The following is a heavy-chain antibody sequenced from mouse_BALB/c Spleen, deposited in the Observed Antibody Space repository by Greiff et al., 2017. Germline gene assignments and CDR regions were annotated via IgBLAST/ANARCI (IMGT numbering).Heavy chain of an antibody. V-gene: IGHV3-8*02. CDR3: ASYYGSSLYAMDY. CDR1: GDSITSGY. Sequence: EVQLQESGPSLVKPSQTLSLTCSVTGDSITSGYWNWIRKFPGNKLEYMGYISYSGSTYYNPSLKSRISITRDTSKNQYYLQLNSVTTEDTATYYCASYYGSSLYAMDYWGQGTSVTVSS. CDR2: ISYSGST. J-gene: IGHJ4*01. D-gene: IGHD1-1*01.